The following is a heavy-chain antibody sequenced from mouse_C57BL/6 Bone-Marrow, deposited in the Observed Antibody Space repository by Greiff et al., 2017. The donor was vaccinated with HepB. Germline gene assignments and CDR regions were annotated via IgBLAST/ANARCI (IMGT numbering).Heavy chain of an antibody. CDR1: GYSFTDYN. Sequence: VQLKQSGPELVKPGASVKISCKASGYSFTDYNMNWVKQSNGKSLEWIGVINPNYGTSSYNQKFKGKATLTVDQSSSTAYMQLNSLTSEDSAVYYCARWKGVLRSYWYFDVWGTGTTVTVSS. D-gene: IGHD1-1*01. CDR2: INPNYGTS. V-gene: IGHV1-39*01. J-gene: IGHJ1*03. CDR3: ARWKGVLRSYWYFDV.